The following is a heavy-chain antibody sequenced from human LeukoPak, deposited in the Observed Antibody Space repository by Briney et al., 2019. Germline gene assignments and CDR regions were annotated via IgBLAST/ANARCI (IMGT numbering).Heavy chain of an antibody. CDR2: ISSSSSYI. Sequence: GGSLRLSCAASGFTFGSYSMNWVRQAPGKGLEWVSSISSSSSYIYYADSVKGRFTISRDNAKNSLYLQMNSLRAEDTAVYYCARDRYKQQLVPNDAFDIWGQGTMVTVSS. CDR3: ARDRYKQQLVPNDAFDI. CDR1: GFTFGSYS. V-gene: IGHV3-21*01. D-gene: IGHD6-13*01. J-gene: IGHJ3*02.